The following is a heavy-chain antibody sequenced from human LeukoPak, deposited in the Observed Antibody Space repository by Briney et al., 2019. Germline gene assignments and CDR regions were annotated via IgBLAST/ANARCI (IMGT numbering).Heavy chain of an antibody. CDR2: MHSSGST. CDR3: ARSGHRDYFDY. D-gene: IGHD1-26*01. Sequence: SETLSLTCTVSGGSISSGYYYWSWIRQPAGKGHEWIGRMHSSGSTKYNPSLKSRVTMSVDTSKNQFSLKLSSVTAADTAVYYCARSGHRDYFDYWGQGTLVTVSS. CDR1: GGSISSGYYY. J-gene: IGHJ4*02. V-gene: IGHV4-61*02.